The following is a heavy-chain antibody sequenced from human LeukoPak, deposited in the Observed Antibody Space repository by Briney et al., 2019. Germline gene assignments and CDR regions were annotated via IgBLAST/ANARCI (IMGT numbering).Heavy chain of an antibody. CDR3: AKGIRSSSWYCFDY. V-gene: IGHV3-23*01. CDR1: GFTFSSYA. D-gene: IGHD6-13*01. CDR2: ISGSGDTT. J-gene: IGHJ4*02. Sequence: PGGSLRLSCAASGFTFSSYAMSWVRQAPGKGLEWVSVISGSGDTTYYADSVKGRFTISRDNSKNTLYLQMSSLRAEDTAVYYCAKGIRSSSWYCFDYWGQGTLVSVSS.